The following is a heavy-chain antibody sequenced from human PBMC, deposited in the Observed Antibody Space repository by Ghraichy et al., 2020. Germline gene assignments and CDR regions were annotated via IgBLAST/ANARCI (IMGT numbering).Heavy chain of an antibody. Sequence: ASVKVSCKASGYTFTSYGISWVRQAPGQGLEWMGWISPYNGNTNYAQKLQGRVTMTTDTSTSTAYMELRSLRSDDTAVYYCARDHRSSNSCDGNYYYGMDVWGQGTTVTVSS. CDR1: GYTFTSYG. CDR2: ISPYNGNT. CDR3: ARDHRSSNSCDGNYYYGMDV. D-gene: IGHD2-2*01. V-gene: IGHV1-18*01. J-gene: IGHJ6*02.